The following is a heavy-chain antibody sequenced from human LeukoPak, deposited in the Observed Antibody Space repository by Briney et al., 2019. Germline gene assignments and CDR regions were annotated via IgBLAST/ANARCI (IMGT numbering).Heavy chain of an antibody. D-gene: IGHD6-13*01. Sequence: SETLSLTCAVSGGSFSGYYWSCIRQPPGKGLEWIGEINHSGSTNYTPSLKSRVTISVDTSKNQFSLKLSSVTAADTAVYYCAREGSSWYHYFDYWGQGTLFTVSS. CDR3: AREGSSWYHYFDY. J-gene: IGHJ4*02. V-gene: IGHV4-34*01. CDR1: GGSFSGYY. CDR2: INHSGST.